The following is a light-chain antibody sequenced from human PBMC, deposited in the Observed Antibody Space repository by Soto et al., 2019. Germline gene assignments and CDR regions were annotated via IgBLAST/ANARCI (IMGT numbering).Light chain of an antibody. V-gene: IGLV2-14*01. J-gene: IGLJ3*02. CDR1: SSDVGGYNY. Sequence: QSVLTQPASVSGSPGQSITISCTGTSSDVGGYNYVSWYQQHPGKAPKLMIYEVSNRPSGVSNRFSGSKSGNTASLTISGVQAEDEADYDCSSYTSSSTPNWVFGGGTKLT. CDR3: SSYTSSSTPNWV. CDR2: EVS.